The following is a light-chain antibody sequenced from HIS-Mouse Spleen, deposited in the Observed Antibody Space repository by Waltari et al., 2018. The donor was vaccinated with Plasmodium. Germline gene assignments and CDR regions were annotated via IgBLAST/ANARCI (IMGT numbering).Light chain of an antibody. CDR2: QDS. V-gene: IGLV3-1*01. Sequence: SYELTQPPSVSVSPGQPASITGSGDKLGFKDACWYQQKPGQSHVLVIYQDSKLPSGIPERFSGSNSGNTATLTISGTQAMDEADYYCQAWDSSTVVFGGGTKLTVL. CDR3: QAWDSSTVV. J-gene: IGLJ2*01. CDR1: KLGFKD.